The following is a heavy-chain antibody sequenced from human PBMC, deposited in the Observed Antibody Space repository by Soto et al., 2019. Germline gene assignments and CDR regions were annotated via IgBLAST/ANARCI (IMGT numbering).Heavy chain of an antibody. J-gene: IGHJ6*02. CDR2: INAGNDNT. V-gene: IGHV1-3*01. CDR1: GYTFTSYS. Sequence: QVQLVQSGAELKKPGASVKLSCKASGYTFTSYSMHWVRQAPGQRLEWVGWINAGNDNTKYSQKCQGRVSITRDTSASTVYMELSSLRFEDTAVYYCVSFDATTRYGMDVRGQGTTVTVSS. CDR3: VSFDATTRYGMDV. D-gene: IGHD5-12*01.